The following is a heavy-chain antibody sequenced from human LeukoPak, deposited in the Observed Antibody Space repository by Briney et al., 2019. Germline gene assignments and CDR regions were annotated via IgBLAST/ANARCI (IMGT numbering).Heavy chain of an antibody. V-gene: IGHV4-59*08. CDR2: IYSTGST. J-gene: IGHJ4*02. CDR3: ARHEGLARPFDY. CDR1: GSSISNYY. D-gene: IGHD6-19*01. Sequence: SETLSLTCSISGSSISNYYWSWIRQSPGKGLEWIGYIYSTGSTDYNPSLKSRVTISVETSKNQFSLRLSSVTAADTAVYFCARHEGLARPFDYWGQGTLVPVSS.